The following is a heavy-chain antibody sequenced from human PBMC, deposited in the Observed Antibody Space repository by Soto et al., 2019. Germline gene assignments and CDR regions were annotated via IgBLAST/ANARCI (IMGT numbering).Heavy chain of an antibody. CDR3: ARHSDWFGTSHVNSFDY. Sequence: PETLSLTCTVSGGSISSSSYYWGWIRQPPGKGLEWIGIVYYSGTTYYIPSLKSRVSISVDTSKNQFSLRLTSVTAADTAVYYCARHSDWFGTSHVNSFDYWCQGTLVT. CDR1: GGSISSSSYY. D-gene: IGHD3-10*01. J-gene: IGHJ4*02. V-gene: IGHV4-39*01. CDR2: VYYSGTT.